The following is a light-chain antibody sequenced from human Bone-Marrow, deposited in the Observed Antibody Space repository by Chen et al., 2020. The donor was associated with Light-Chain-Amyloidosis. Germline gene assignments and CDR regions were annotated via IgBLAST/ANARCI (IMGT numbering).Light chain of an antibody. V-gene: IGKV1-39*01. CDR2: GAS. CDR1: QSISNY. CDR3: QQSYSSPG. Sequence: EIQLTPSSYSLSESVGDRVTIPCWASQSISNYLNRYQHKPGKAPKVLIFGASNLQSGVPPRFSGSGSGTDFTLTITSLQPEDFATYYCQQSYSSPGFGQGTRPEIK. J-gene: IGKJ5*01.